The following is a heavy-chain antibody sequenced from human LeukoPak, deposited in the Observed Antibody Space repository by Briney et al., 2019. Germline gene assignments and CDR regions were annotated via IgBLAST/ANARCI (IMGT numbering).Heavy chain of an antibody. CDR3: AKDLTYSSSSGFDY. CDR2: ISYDGTNK. CDR1: GFTFSSYA. V-gene: IGHV3-30*01. D-gene: IGHD6-6*01. J-gene: IGHJ4*02. Sequence: PGRSLRLSCAASGFTFSSYAMHWVRQAPGKGLEWVALISYDGTNKFYEDSVKGRFTISRDNAKNSLYLQMNSLRAEDTALYYCAKDLTYSSSSGFDYWGQGTLVTVSS.